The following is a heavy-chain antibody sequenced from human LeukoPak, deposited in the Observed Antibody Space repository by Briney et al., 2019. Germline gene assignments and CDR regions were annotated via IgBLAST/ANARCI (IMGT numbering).Heavy chain of an antibody. V-gene: IGHV3-30*03. CDR3: ASGYCSSTSCSDAFDI. CDR1: GFTFSSYG. Sequence: GGSLRLSCAASGFTFSSYGMHWVRQAPGKGLEWVAVISYDGSNKYYADSVKGRFTISRDNSKNTLYLQMNSLRAEDTAVYYCASGYCSSTSCSDAFDIWGQGTMVTVSS. J-gene: IGHJ3*02. CDR2: ISYDGSNK. D-gene: IGHD2-2*01.